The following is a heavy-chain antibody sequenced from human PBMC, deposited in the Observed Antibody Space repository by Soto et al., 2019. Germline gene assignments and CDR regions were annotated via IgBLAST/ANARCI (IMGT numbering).Heavy chain of an antibody. V-gene: IGHV4-30-2*01. D-gene: IGHD3-3*01. CDR3: SRGLWSDAEYRTDV. CDR1: GGSISSGGYS. Sequence: PSETLSLTCAVSGGSISSGGYSWRCIRQPPGKGLDWIGYIYHSGSTYYNPSLKSRVTISVDRSKNQLSLKLSSVTAADTAGYYCSRGLWSDAEYRTDVWGQGATNTISS. J-gene: IGHJ6*02. CDR2: IYHSGST.